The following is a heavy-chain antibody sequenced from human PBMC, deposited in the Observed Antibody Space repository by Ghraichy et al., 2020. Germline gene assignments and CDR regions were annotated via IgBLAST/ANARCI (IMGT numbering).Heavy chain of an antibody. D-gene: IGHD3-10*01. CDR3: AKTYGSGNYALDS. Sequence: GGSLRLSCAASGFTFSNYAMTWVRQAPGRGLEWVSTVSGSAYSTHYAGSLRGRFTISRDKSKNTVLLQMNSLSAEDTAIYYCAKTYGSGNYALDSWGQGTLVTVSS. V-gene: IGHV3-23*01. J-gene: IGHJ4*02. CDR2: VSGSAYST. CDR1: GFTFSNYA.